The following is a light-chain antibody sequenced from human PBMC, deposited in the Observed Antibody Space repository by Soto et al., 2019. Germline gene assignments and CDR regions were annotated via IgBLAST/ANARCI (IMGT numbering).Light chain of an antibody. Sequence: IVLTQSPATLSVSPGERVTLSCRASQSVDINLAWYQQKPGQAPRLVIYGASTRATDMPGTFSGSGSGTEFTLTISSLQSEDFGVYYCQQYKNWPRTFGQGTRLEIK. CDR2: GAS. CDR1: QSVDIN. CDR3: QQYKNWPRT. J-gene: IGKJ5*01. V-gene: IGKV3-15*01.